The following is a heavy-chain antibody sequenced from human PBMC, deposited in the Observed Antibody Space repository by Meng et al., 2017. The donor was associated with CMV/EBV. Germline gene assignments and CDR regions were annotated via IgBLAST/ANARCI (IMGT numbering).Heavy chain of an antibody. D-gene: IGHD4-23*01. V-gene: IGHV3-9*03. CDR1: GFTFDDYA. CDR3: ARDYGGNSNYYYDVDV. CDR2: ISWSSGSI. Sequence: SLKISCAASGFTFDDYAMHWVRQAPGKGLEWVSGISWSSGSICYADSVKGRFTISRDNAKNSLYLHMNSLRAEDMALYYCARDYGGNSNYYYDVDVWGQGTTVTVSS. J-gene: IGHJ6*02.